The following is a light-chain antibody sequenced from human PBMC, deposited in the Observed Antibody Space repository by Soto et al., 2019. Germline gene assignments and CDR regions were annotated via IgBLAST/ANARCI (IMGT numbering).Light chain of an antibody. J-gene: IGKJ4*01. V-gene: IGKV3-15*01. CDR2: GAS. CDR1: QSVSSN. CDR3: QQYNNWSPLT. Sequence: EIVMTQSPATLSVSPGERATLSCRASQSVSSNLAWYQQKPGQAARLLIYGASTRATGIPARFSGSGYGTEFTLTISSLQSEDFAVYYCQQYNNWSPLTFGGGTKLEIK.